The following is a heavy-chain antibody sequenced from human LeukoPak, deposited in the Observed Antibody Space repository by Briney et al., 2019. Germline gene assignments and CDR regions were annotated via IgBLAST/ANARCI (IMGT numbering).Heavy chain of an antibody. D-gene: IGHD5-18*01. Sequence: PSETLSLTCTVSGGSISSHYWSWIRQPPGKGLEWIGSIYYSGSTYYNPSLKSRVTISVDTSKNQFSLKLSSVTAADTAVYYCASDPGRGTAMDHYFDYWGQGTLVTVSS. CDR1: GGSISSHY. CDR2: IYYSGST. CDR3: ASDPGRGTAMDHYFDY. V-gene: IGHV4-39*07. J-gene: IGHJ4*02.